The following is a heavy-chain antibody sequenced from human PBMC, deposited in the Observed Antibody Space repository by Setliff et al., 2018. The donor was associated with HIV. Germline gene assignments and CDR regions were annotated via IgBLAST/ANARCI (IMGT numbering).Heavy chain of an antibody. CDR3: ASYGGGSENDAFRV. CDR2: IYTSGSS. J-gene: IGHJ3*01. V-gene: IGHV4-4*08. D-gene: IGHD4-17*01. Sequence: SETLSLTCTVSGVSGGSINNYQWSWIRQPPGKGLEWIGYIYTSGSSNYNPSLKSRVTISGDTSKRQFSLKVNSVTAADTAVYYCASYGGGSENDAFRVWGQGTMVTVSS. CDR1: GGSINNYQ.